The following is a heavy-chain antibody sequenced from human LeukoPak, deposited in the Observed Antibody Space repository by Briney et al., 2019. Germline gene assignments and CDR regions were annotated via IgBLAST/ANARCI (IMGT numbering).Heavy chain of an antibody. V-gene: IGHV4-34*01. J-gene: IGHJ5*02. Sequence: SETLSLTCAVYGGSFSGYYWSWIRQPPGKGLEWIGEINHSGSINYNPSLKSRVTISVDTSKNQFSLKLSSVTAADTAVYYCARRHSALRYSSGWFWFDPWGQGTLVTVSS. D-gene: IGHD6-19*01. CDR2: INHSGSI. CDR1: GGSFSGYY. CDR3: ARRHSALRYSSGWFWFDP.